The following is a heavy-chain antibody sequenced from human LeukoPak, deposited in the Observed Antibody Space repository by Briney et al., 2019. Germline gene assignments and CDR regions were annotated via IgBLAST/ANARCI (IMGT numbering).Heavy chain of an antibody. CDR2: INPNSGGT. Sequence: PGASVKVSCKASGYTFTGYYMHWVRQAPGQGLGWMGLINPNSGGTNYAQKFQGRVTMTRDTSISTAYMELSRLRSDDTAVYYCATDYGAPSAVRGVIPIYYYGMDVWGQGTTVTVSS. J-gene: IGHJ6*02. CDR1: GYTFTGYY. CDR3: ATDYGAPSAVRGVIPIYYYGMDV. D-gene: IGHD3-10*01. V-gene: IGHV1-2*02.